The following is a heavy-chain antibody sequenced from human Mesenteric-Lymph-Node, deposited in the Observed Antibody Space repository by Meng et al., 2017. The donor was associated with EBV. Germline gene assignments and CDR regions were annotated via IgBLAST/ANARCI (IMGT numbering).Heavy chain of an antibody. CDR2: INTNTGNP. CDR3: ARFDWLAHF. J-gene: IGHJ4*02. Sequence: QRVQSGSELRKPGASVKISSKASGYIFNKYEMNWIRQATGQGLEWMGWINTNTGNPTYAQDFTGRFVFSVDTSVSTAYLQISSLESDDTAVYYCARFDWLAHFWGQGTLVTVSS. CDR1: GYIFNKYE. D-gene: IGHD3-9*01. V-gene: IGHV7-4-1*02.